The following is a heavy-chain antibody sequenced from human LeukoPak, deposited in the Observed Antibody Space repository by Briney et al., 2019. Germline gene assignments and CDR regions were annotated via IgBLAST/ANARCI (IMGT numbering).Heavy chain of an antibody. Sequence: PSQTLSLTCAVSGASISGGGYSWNWIRLPPGQGLEWIANVYHSRNTYYNTSLRTRVNISVHTSKNQLSMMLSSVTAADAALYYCARKKDYGNYVDYWGQGTLVTVSS. V-gene: IGHV4-30-2*01. D-gene: IGHD4-17*01. CDR1: GASISGGGYS. CDR2: VYHSRNT. J-gene: IGHJ4*02. CDR3: ARKKDYGNYVDY.